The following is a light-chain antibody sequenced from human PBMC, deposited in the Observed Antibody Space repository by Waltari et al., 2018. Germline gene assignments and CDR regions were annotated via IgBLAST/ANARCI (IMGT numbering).Light chain of an antibody. V-gene: IGKV3-15*01. CDR3: QQFNDWPRT. CDR1: QSISIN. J-gene: IGKJ1*01. Sequence: EIVLTQSPGTLSLSPGERATLSCRASQSISINMVWYQQRPGQAPRLLIYEASMRATDIPARFSGSGSGTEFTLTISSVQSEDAAVYYCQQFNDWPRTFGQGTKVEIK. CDR2: EAS.